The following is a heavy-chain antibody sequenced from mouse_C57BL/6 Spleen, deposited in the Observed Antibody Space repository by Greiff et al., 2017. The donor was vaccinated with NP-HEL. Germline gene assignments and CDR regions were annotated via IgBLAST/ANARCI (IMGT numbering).Heavy chain of an antibody. CDR2: INPGSGGT. D-gene: IGHD2-12*01. V-gene: IGHV1-54*01. J-gene: IGHJ2*01. CDR3: ARGYYSPYYFDY. Sequence: VHLVESGAELVRPGTSVKVSCKASGYAFTNYLIEWVKQRPGQGLEWIGVINPGSGGTNYNEKFKGKATLTADKSSSTAYMQLSSLTSEDSAVYFCARGYYSPYYFDYWGQGTTLTVSS. CDR1: GYAFTNYL.